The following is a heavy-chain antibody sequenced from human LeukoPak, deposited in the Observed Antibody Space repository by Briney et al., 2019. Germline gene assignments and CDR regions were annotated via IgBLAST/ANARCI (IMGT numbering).Heavy chain of an antibody. CDR1: GYTFTGYY. CDR3: ARVHCSSTSCYNWFDP. V-gene: IGHV1-2*02. D-gene: IGHD2-2*01. J-gene: IGHJ5*02. Sequence: ASVKVSCKASGYTFTGYYMHWVRQAPGQGLEWIGWINPNSGGTNYAQKFQGRVTMTRDTSISTAYMELSRLRSDDTAVYYCARVHCSSTSCYNWFDPWGQGTLVTVSS. CDR2: INPNSGGT.